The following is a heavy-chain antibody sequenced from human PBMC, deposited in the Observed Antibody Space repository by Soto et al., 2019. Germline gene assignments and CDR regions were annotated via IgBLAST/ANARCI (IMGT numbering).Heavy chain of an antibody. J-gene: IGHJ1*01. CDR1: GGTFSSYA. D-gene: IGHD3-22*01. CDR3: ARLGDVSIGYYLWWFAY. Sequence: QVQLVQSGAEVKKPGSSVKVSCKASGGTFSSYAISWVRQAPGQGLEWMGGIIPIFGTANYAQKFQGRVTITADASTSTAYIGPSGLRPEHTVVNYCARLGDVSIGYYLWWFAYWGQGPLVTVSS. V-gene: IGHV1-69*12. CDR2: IIPIFGTA.